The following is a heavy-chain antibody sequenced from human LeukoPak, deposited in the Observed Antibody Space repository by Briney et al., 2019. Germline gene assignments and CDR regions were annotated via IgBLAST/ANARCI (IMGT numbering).Heavy chain of an antibody. J-gene: IGHJ4*02. V-gene: IGHV3-23*01. Sequence: GGSLRLSCAASGFTISTYGMSWVRQAPGKGLEWVSTISGGTTYYADSVKGRFTISRDNSKNTVSLQMNSLRAEDTAVYYCAKSVYHSGNYWGQGTLVTVSS. CDR1: GFTISTYG. CDR2: ISGGTT. CDR3: AKSVYHSGNY. D-gene: IGHD3-10*01.